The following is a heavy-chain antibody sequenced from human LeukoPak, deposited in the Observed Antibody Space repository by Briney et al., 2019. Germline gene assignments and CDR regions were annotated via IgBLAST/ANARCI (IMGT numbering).Heavy chain of an antibody. Sequence: QAGGSLRLSRAASGFSFSSYSMSWVRQAPGKGLEWVSYISSSGSTIYFADSVKGRFTISRDNAKNSLYLQMNSLRAEDTAVYYCARPSRPYRSSEYFQHWGQGTLVIVSS. CDR1: GFSFSSYS. J-gene: IGHJ1*01. CDR3: ARPSRPYRSSEYFQH. CDR2: ISSSGSTI. D-gene: IGHD6-13*01. V-gene: IGHV3-48*04.